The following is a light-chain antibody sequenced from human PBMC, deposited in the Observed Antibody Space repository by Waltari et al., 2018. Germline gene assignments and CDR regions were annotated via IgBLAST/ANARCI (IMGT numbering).Light chain of an antibody. CDR2: ASS. J-gene: IGKJ1*01. V-gene: IGKV1-8*01. CDR1: QGVSTY. Sequence: AIRMTQSPASLSASTGDRVTISCRASQGVSTYLAWYQQKPGTAPRLLIYASSTFASGVPSKFSGSGSGTDFTLTISCLQSEDFATYYCQQYHTYPWTFGQGTKVEI. CDR3: QQYHTYPWT.